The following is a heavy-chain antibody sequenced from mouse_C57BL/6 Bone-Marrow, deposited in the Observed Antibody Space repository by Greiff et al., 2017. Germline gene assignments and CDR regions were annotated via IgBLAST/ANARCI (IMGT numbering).Heavy chain of an antibody. Sequence: VQLQQPGAELVKPGASVKMSCKASGYTFTSYWITWVKQRPGQGLEWIGDIYPGSGSTNYNEKFKSKATLTVDTSSSTAYMQLSSLTSEDSAVYYCASEDYYGIGAMDYWGQGTSVTVSS. CDR3: ASEDYYGIGAMDY. V-gene: IGHV1-55*01. CDR1: GYTFTSYW. CDR2: IYPGSGST. D-gene: IGHD1-2*01. J-gene: IGHJ4*01.